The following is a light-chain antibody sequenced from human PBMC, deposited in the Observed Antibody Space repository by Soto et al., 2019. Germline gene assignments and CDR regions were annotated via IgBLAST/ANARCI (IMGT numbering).Light chain of an antibody. CDR2: GAS. CDR3: QQYGASPLFT. J-gene: IGKJ3*01. CDR1: QGVTTAY. V-gene: IGKV3-20*01. Sequence: EVVLTQSPGILSLSPGERATLSCRASQGVTTAYLAWYQHKPGQAPRLLIYGASNRATGIPDRFSGSGSGTDCTLTISRLEPEDFAVYSCQQYGASPLFTFGPGTKVDLK.